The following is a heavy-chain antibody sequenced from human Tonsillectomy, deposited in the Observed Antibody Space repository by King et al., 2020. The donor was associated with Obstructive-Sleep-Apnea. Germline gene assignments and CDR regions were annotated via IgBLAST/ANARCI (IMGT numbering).Heavy chain of an antibody. CDR3: ARPSWFGESFRDAFDI. Sequence: QLVQSGAEVKKPGASLRISCKGSGYSFTSYWISWVRQMPGKGLEWMGRIDPSDSYTNYSPSFQGHVTISADKSISTAYLQWSSLKASDTAMYYCARPSWFGESFRDAFDIWGQGTMVTVSS. D-gene: IGHD3-10*01. CDR1: GYSFTSYW. CDR2: IDPSDSYT. V-gene: IGHV5-10-1*01. J-gene: IGHJ3*02.